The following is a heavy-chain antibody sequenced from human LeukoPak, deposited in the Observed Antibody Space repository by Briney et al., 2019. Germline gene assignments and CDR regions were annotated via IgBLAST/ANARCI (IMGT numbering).Heavy chain of an antibody. J-gene: IGHJ6*03. CDR3: ARDYYDSSGGLYYYYMDV. CDR1: SYSISSGYY. Sequence: SETLSLTCTVSSYSISSGYYWGWIRPPPGKGLEWIGNIYHSGSTYYNPSLKSRVTISVDTSKDQFSLKLSSVTAADTAVYYCARDYYDSSGGLYYYYMDVWGKGTTVTVSS. V-gene: IGHV4-38-2*02. D-gene: IGHD3-22*01. CDR2: IYHSGST.